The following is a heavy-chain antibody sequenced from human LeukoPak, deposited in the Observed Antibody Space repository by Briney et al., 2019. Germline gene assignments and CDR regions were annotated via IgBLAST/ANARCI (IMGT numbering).Heavy chain of an antibody. CDR1: GGSISSSSYY. CDR3: ARARKWFGENNWFDL. V-gene: IGHV4-39*07. J-gene: IGHJ5*02. Sequence: SETLSLTCTVSGGSISSSSYYWGWIRQPPGKGLEWIGSIYYSGSTYYNPSLKSRVTISVDTSKNQFSLKLSSVTAADTAVYYCARARKWFGENNWFDLWGQGTLVTVSS. CDR2: IYYSGST. D-gene: IGHD3-10*01.